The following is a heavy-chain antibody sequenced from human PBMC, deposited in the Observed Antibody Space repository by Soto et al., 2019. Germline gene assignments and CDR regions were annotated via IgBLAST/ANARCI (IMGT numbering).Heavy chain of an antibody. CDR2: IYYSGST. J-gene: IGHJ6*02. V-gene: IGHV4-30-4*01. CDR1: GGSISSGDYY. CDR3: ASIAARLRYYYYGMDV. D-gene: IGHD6-6*01. Sequence: QVQLQESGPGPVKPSQTLSLTCTVSGGSISSGDYYWSWIRQPPGKGLEWIGYIYYSGSTYYNPSLKSRVTISVDTSKNQFSLKLSSVTAADTAVYYCASIAARLRYYYYGMDVWGQGTTVTVSS.